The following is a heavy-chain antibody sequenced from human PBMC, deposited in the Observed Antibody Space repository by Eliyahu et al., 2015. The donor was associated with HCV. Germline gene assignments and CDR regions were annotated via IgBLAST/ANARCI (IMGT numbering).Heavy chain of an antibody. CDR1: GGSFSGYY. J-gene: IGHJ2*01. CDR2: QSCGNP. Sequence: QVQLQQWGAGLLKPSETLSLTCAVYGGSFSGYYWSWIRQPPGKGPGVVGGIQSCGNPQQQPALKSRVTISVDTSKNQFSLKLSSVTAADTAVYYCARVKWLAVAGRYFDLWGRGTLVTVSS. V-gene: IGHV4-34*01. CDR3: ARVKWLAVAGRYFDL. D-gene: IGHD6-19*01.